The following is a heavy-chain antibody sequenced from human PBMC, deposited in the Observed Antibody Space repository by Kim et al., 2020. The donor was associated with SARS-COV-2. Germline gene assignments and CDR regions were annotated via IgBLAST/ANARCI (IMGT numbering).Heavy chain of an antibody. V-gene: IGHV3-13*04. J-gene: IGHJ3*02. Sequence: GGSLRLSCAASGFTFSSYDMHWVRQATGKGLEWVSAIGTAGDTYYPGSVKGRFTISRENAKNSLYLQMNSLRAGDTAVYYCARGVDENAFDIWGQGTMVTVSS. CDR2: IGTAGDT. CDR1: GFTFSSYD. D-gene: IGHD2-15*01. CDR3: ARGVDENAFDI.